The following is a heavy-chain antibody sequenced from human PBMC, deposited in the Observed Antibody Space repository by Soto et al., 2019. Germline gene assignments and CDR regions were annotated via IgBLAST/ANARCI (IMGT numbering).Heavy chain of an antibody. V-gene: IGHV1-69*02. Sequence: QVQLVQSGAEVKKPGSSVKVSCKASGGTFSSYTISWVRQAPGQGLEWMGRIIPILGIANYAQKFQGRVTITADKSTSTAYMELRSLRSEDTAVYYCARGAPRGGVIVIRDYDFDYWGQGTLVTVSS. CDR2: IIPILGIA. CDR3: ARGAPRGGVIVIRDYDFDY. J-gene: IGHJ4*02. D-gene: IGHD3-16*02. CDR1: GGTFSSYT.